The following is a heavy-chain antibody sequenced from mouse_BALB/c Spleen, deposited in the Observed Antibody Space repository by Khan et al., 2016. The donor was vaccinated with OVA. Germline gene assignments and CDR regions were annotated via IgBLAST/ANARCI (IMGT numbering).Heavy chain of an antibody. CDR3: ARVAYYGNYGFAY. Sequence: QVQLKESGPGLVAPSQSLSITCTVSGFSLTTYGVHWVRQPPGKGLEWLGVIWAGGSTNYNSAPMSRLSISNDNSKSQVFLKMNILQTDDTAMYYCARVAYYGNYGFAYWGQGTLVTVSA. CDR2: IWAGGST. CDR1: GFSLTTYG. J-gene: IGHJ3*01. V-gene: IGHV2-9*02. D-gene: IGHD2-10*01.